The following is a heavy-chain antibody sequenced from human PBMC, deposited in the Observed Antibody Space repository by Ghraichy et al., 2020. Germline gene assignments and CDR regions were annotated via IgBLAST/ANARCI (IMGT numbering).Heavy chain of an antibody. V-gene: IGHV3-66*01. CDR3: ARGHSSGWYYFDY. D-gene: IGHD6-19*01. CDR2: IYSGGST. J-gene: IGHJ4*02. Sequence: GGSLRLSCAASGFTVSSNYMSWVRQAPGKGLEWVSVIYSGGSTYYADSVKGRFTISRDNSKNTLYLQMNSLRAEDTAVYYCARGHSSGWYYFDYWGQGTLVTVSS. CDR1: GFTVSSNY.